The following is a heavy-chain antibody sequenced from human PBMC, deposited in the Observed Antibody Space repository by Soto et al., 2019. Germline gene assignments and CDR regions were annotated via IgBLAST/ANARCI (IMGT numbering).Heavy chain of an antibody. D-gene: IGHD2-2*01. CDR2: ISLYSDGT. CDR3: ARVVPGAEAWFGP. V-gene: IGHV1-18*01. Sequence: ASVKVSCKTSGYTFSNYGITWVRQAPGQPLEWLGWISLYSDGTNYTQKFQGRVSMTTDTSTTTAYMELRSLRSDDTAVYYCARVVPGAEAWFGPWGQGTLVTVSS. CDR1: GYTFSNYG. J-gene: IGHJ5*02.